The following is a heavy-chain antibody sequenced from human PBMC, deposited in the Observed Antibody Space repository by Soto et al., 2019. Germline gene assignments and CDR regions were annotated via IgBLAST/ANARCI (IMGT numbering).Heavy chain of an antibody. CDR3: AIRPTYYYDSSGYPQGRDY. V-gene: IGHV1-69*06. CDR1: GGTFSSYA. CDR2: IIPIFGTA. J-gene: IGHJ4*02. Sequence: WASVKVSCKASGGTFSSYAISWVRQAPGQGLEWMGGIIPIFGTANYAQKFQGRVTITADKSTSTAHMELSSLRSEDTAVYYCAIRPTYYYDSSGYPQGRDYWGQGTLVTVSS. D-gene: IGHD3-22*01.